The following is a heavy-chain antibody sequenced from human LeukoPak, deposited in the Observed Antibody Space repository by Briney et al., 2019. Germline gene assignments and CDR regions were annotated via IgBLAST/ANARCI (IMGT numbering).Heavy chain of an antibody. D-gene: IGHD2-15*01. J-gene: IGHJ4*02. Sequence: PSETLSLTCTVSGGSISSYYWSWIRQPPGKGLEWIGYIYYSGSTNYNPSLKSRVTISVDTSKNQFSLKLSSVTAADTAVYYCARAGAAAPRGSDYWGQGTLVTVSS. CDR1: GGSISSYY. CDR3: ARAGAAAPRGSDY. V-gene: IGHV4-59*01. CDR2: IYYSGST.